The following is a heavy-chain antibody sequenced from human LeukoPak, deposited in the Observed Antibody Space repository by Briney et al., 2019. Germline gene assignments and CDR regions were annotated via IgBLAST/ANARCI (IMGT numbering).Heavy chain of an antibody. CDR2: INPNSGGT. D-gene: IGHD1-7*01. CDR3: ARGSDLTGTNLKGLL. J-gene: IGHJ4*02. CDR1: GYGFTGYY. Sequence: AAVKVSCEPSGYGFTGYYMHWVRQAPGQGLEWMGWINPNSGGTNFAQKFQGRVTMTRDTSISTAFMELSRLTSGDTAVYYCARGSDLTGTNLKGLLWGQGTLVTASS. V-gene: IGHV1-2*02.